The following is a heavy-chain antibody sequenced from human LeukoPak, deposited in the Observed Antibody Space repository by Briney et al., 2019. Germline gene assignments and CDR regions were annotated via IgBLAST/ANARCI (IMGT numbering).Heavy chain of an antibody. D-gene: IGHD3-10*02. V-gene: IGHV3-15*01. CDR2: IKSITDGGAT. CDR1: GFTFSNAW. J-gene: IGHJ4*02. Sequence: GGSLRLSCAASGFTFSNAWMSWVRQAPGNGLEWDGCIKSITDGGATDYAAAVKGRFIMTRDESKNKLYLQMNSLRTEYPAVCYCSTAMFDWGQGTRVPVSS. CDR3: STAMFD.